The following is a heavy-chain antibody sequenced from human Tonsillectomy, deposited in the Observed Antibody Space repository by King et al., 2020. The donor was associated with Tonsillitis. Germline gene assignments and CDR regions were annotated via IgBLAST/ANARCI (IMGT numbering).Heavy chain of an antibody. V-gene: IGHV3-23*04. CDR2: ISGSGGST. J-gene: IGHJ4*02. Sequence: VQLVESGGGLVQPGGSLRLSCAASGFTFSSYAMSWVRQAPGKGLEWVSAISGSGGSTYYADSVKGRFTISRDNSKNTLYLQMNSLRAEDTAVYYCAKDRCYGPTRGPEIDYWGQGTLVTVSS. CDR1: GFTFSSYA. CDR3: AKDRCYGPTRGPEIDY. D-gene: IGHD2-15*01.